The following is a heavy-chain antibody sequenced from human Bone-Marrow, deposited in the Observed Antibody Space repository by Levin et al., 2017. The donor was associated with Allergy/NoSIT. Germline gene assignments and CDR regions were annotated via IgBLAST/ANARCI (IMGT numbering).Heavy chain of an antibody. CDR3: VKGLGGDERRND. V-gene: IGHV3-9*01. CDR2: ISWDSGII. D-gene: IGHD3-16*01. CDR1: GFIFDHYA. J-gene: IGHJ4*02. Sequence: SCAPSGFIFDHYAMHWVRQAPGKGLEWVSGISWDSGIIHYADSVKGRFTISRDNAKNFLYLQMDTLRPEDTAPYYCVKGLGGDERRNDWGQGALVTVSA.